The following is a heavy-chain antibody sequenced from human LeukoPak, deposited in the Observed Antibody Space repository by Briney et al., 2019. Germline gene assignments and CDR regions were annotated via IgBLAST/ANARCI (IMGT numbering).Heavy chain of an antibody. V-gene: IGHV1-69*06. CDR3: ATFGGVTNYYYYMDV. CDR2: IIPIFGTA. CDR1: GYTFTSYD. Sequence: SVKVSCKASGYTFTSYDINWVRQATGQGLEWMGWIIPIFGTANYAQKFQGRVTITADKSTSTAYMELSSLRSEDTAVYYCATFGGVTNYYYYMDVWGKGTTVTVSS. J-gene: IGHJ6*03. D-gene: IGHD3-10*01.